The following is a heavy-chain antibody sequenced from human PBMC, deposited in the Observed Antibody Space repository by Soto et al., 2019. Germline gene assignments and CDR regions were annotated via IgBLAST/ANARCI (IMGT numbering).Heavy chain of an antibody. J-gene: IGHJ4*02. V-gene: IGHV2-5*01. CDR1: GFSLSTSGVG. Sequence: QITLKESGPTLVKPTQTLTLTCTFSGFSLSTSGVGVGWIRQPPGEALEWLALMYWKDDKRYSPFLKSRLTITKDTSKHQVVLTMTNMDPVDTATYYCAHSKYNYGYWDYFDYWGQGTLVTVSS. D-gene: IGHD5-18*01. CDR3: AHSKYNYGYWDYFDY. CDR2: MYWKDDK.